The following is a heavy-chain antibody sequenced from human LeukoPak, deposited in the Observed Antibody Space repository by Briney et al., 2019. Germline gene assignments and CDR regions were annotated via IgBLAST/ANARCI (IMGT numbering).Heavy chain of an antibody. CDR3: AREGEAATDY. CDR2: IHNSGQT. J-gene: IGHJ4*02. CDR1: GYSISSGYY. Sequence: SETLSLTCSVSGYSISSGYYWGWIRQPPGKGLEWIGSIHNSGQTYHNPSLKSRITISVDTSKNQFSLKLGSVTAADTAVYYCAREGEAATDYWGQGTLVTVSS. D-gene: IGHD2-15*01. V-gene: IGHV4-38-2*02.